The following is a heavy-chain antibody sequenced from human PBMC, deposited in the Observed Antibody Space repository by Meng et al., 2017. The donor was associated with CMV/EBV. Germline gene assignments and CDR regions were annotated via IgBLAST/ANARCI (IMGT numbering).Heavy chain of an antibody. J-gene: IGHJ4*02. CDR1: GFTFSSYA. V-gene: IGHV3-23*03. Sequence: GESLKISCAASGFTFSSYAMSWVRQAPGKGLEWVSVIYSGGSSTYYADSVKGRFTISRDNSKNTLYLQMSSLRAEDTAVYYCAKGGEGYSYGYDYWGQGTLVTVSS. CDR3: AKGGEGYSYGYDY. D-gene: IGHD5-18*01. CDR2: IYSGGSST.